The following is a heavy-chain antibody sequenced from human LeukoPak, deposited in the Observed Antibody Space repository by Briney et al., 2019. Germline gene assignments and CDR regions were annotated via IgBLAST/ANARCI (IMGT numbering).Heavy chain of an antibody. V-gene: IGHV3-9*01. CDR1: GFTFDDYA. Sequence: PRGSLRLSCAASGFTFDDYAMHWVRQAPGKGLEWVSGISWNSGTIGYADSVKGRFTISRDNAKNSLYLQMDSLRAEDTALYYCAKYQGREMATMTGGDYWGQGTLVTVSS. D-gene: IGHD5-24*01. CDR3: AKYQGREMATMTGGDY. J-gene: IGHJ4*02. CDR2: ISWNSGTI.